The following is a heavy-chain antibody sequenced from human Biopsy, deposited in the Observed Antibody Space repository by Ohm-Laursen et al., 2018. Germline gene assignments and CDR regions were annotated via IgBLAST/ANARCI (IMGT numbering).Heavy chain of an antibody. J-gene: IGHJ4*02. CDR1: GYTFTSYD. Sequence: SVKVSCKASGYTFTSYDISWVRQAPGQGLEWMGWISPYNDKTSYPPKLQDRVTMTADTSTNTAHMELRSLRSDDTAVYYCARVFCTSTTCYGLLDSWGQRTVVTVSS. V-gene: IGHV1-18*01. D-gene: IGHD2/OR15-2a*01. CDR3: ARVFCTSTTCYGLLDS. CDR2: ISPYNDKT.